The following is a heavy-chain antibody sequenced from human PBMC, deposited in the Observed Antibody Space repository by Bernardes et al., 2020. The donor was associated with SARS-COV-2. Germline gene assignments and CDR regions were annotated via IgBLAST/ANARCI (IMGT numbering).Heavy chain of an antibody. CDR2: INPNSGGT. V-gene: IGHV1-2*04. D-gene: IGHD3-16*02. Sequence: ASVKVSCKASGYTFTGYYMHWVRQAPGQGLEWMGWINPNSGGTNYAQKFQGWVTMTRDTSISTAYMELSRLRSDDTAVYYCARSRLVDDYVWGSYRCTHQEYYGCGMGVWDQATTVTVS. J-gene: IGHJ6*02. CDR3: ARSRLVDDYVWGSYRCTHQEYYGCGMGV. CDR1: GYTFTGYY.